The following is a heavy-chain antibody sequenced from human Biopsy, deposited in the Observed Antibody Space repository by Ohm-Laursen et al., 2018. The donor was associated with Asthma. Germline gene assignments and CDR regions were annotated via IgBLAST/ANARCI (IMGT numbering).Heavy chain of an antibody. CDR1: GGYTGSSDHH. Sequence: SQTLSLTCGVSGGYTGSSDHHWAWIRQAPGKGLEWIGFVFWSGSTHYSRSLERRVSISIDTATNEFSMKLWSATPADTAVYFCARVVSYGDIYFGIDVWGPGNTVVVS. V-gene: IGHV4-30-4*01. CDR3: ARVVSYGDIYFGIDV. J-gene: IGHJ6*02. D-gene: IGHD4-17*01. CDR2: VFWSGST.